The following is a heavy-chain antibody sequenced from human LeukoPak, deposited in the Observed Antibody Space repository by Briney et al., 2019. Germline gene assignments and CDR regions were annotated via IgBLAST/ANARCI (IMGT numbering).Heavy chain of an antibody. D-gene: IGHD6-6*01. CDR3: ARHSSSGFDY. V-gene: IGHV1-8*01. CDR2: MNPNSGHT. Sequence: GASVKVSCKASGYTFTSYDINWVRQANGQGLEWMGWMNPNSGHTGYALKFQGRVTMTRNTSISTAYMELSSLRCARTAVSLCARHSSSGFDYWGQGTLVTVSS. J-gene: IGHJ4*02. CDR1: GYTFTSYD.